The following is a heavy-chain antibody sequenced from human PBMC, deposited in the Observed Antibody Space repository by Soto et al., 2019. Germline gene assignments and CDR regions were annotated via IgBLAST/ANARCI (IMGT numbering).Heavy chain of an antibody. J-gene: IGHJ4*02. CDR3: ARVKRGGISPPVWYFEY. D-gene: IGHD2-8*01. CDR2: IYYSGST. CDR1: GGSVSSGTYY. V-gene: IGHV4-61*01. Sequence: PSETLSLTCTVSGGSVSSGTYYWSWIRQPPGKGLVWIGCIYYSGSTNYNPSLKSRVTISVDTSKNQFSLNLSSVTAADTAVYYCARVKRGGISPPVWYFEYWGQGTLVTVSS.